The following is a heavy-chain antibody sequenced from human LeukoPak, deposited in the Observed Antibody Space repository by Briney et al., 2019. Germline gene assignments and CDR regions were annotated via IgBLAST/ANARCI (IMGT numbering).Heavy chain of an antibody. D-gene: IGHD3-22*01. V-gene: IGHV1-18*01. J-gene: IGHJ4*02. CDR2: ISAYNGNT. Sequence: ASVKVSCKASGYTFTSYGISWVRQAPGQGLEWMGWISAYNGNTNYAQKPQGRVTMTTDTSTSTAYMELRSLRSDDTAVYYCARDYGYDSSGYYQAMHYWGQGTLVTVSS. CDR1: GYTFTSYG. CDR3: ARDYGYDSSGYYQAMHY.